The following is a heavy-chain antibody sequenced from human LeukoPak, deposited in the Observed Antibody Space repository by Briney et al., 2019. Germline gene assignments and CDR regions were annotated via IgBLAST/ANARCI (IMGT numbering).Heavy chain of an antibody. V-gene: IGHV3-23*01. J-gene: IGHJ4*02. CDR1: GFTFSSYA. CDR3: ANSGTGSDY. CDR2: ISGSGNNT. D-gene: IGHD7-27*01. Sequence: PGGSLRLSCAASGFTFSSYAMSWVRQAPGKGLEWVSTISGSGNNTFYADSVKGRFTISRDNSRNTVSLQMNCLRAEDTAIYFCANSGTGSDYWGQGTLVTVSS.